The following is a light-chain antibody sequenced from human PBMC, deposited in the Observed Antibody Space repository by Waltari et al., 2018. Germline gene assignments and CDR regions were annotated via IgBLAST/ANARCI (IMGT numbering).Light chain of an antibody. CDR2: EGS. CDR3: CAFAGYGVYV. V-gene: IGLV2-23*01. Sequence: SALTQPASVSGSPGQSITISCTASSSDVADSPLPSWYHHHPGGAPKLLIYEGSKRPSGVSSRFSGSKSGKTASLTISGLQAEDEGDYYCCAFAGYGVYVFGSGTHVAVL. CDR1: SSDVADSPL. J-gene: IGLJ1*01.